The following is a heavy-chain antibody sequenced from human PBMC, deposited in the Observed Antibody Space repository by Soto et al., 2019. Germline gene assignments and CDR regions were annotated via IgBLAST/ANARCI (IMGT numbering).Heavy chain of an antibody. V-gene: IGHV5-51*01. CDR1: GYSFTSYC. CDR2: IYPGDSDT. J-gene: IGHJ6*02. Sequence: HGESLKISCKGSGYSFTSYCIGWVLQMPGKGLEWMGIIYPGDSDTRYSPSFQGQVTISADKSISTAYLQWSSLKASDTAMYYCARRGQQQLALYYYYYGMDVWGQGTTVTVSS. CDR3: ARRGQQQLALYYYYYGMDV. D-gene: IGHD6-13*01.